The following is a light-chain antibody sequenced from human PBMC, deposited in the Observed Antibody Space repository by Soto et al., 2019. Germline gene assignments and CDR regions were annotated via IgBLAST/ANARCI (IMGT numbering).Light chain of an antibody. Sequence: ESVLTQSPGTLSLSPGERATLSCRASQSISSSYLAGYQQKPGQAPRLLIYGASSRATGIPDRFSGSGSGTDFTLTISRLEPEDFAFYYCQQYGSSPWTFGQGTKVEIK. CDR2: GAS. CDR3: QQYGSSPWT. J-gene: IGKJ1*01. CDR1: QSISSSY. V-gene: IGKV3-20*01.